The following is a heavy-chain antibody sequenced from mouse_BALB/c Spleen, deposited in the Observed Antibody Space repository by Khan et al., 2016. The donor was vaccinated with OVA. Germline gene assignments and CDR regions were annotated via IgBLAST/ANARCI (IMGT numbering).Heavy chain of an antibody. CDR3: AREGAYYRSDGWFAY. CDR2: INPSSNYT. CDR1: DYTFTSYT. D-gene: IGHD2-14*01. Sequence: QVQLQQSGAELARPGASVKMSCKASDYTFTSYTMHWVKQRPGQGLEWIGYINPSSNYTNSNQKFKDKATLTADKSSSTAYMQLSSLTSEDSAVXYCAREGAYYRSDGWFAYWGQGTLVTVSA. J-gene: IGHJ3*01. V-gene: IGHV1-4*01.